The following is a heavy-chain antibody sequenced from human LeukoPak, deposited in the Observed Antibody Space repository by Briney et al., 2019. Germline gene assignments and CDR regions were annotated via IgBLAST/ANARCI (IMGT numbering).Heavy chain of an antibody. D-gene: IGHD6-13*01. CDR2: ISAYNGNT. CDR3: ARGQQLAETN. CDR1: GGTFSSYA. V-gene: IGHV1-18*01. J-gene: IGHJ4*02. Sequence: ASVKVSCKASGGTFSSYAISWVRQAPGQGLEWMGWISAYNGNTNYAQKLQGRVTMTTDTSTSTAYMELRSLRSDDTAVYYCARGQQLAETNWGQGTLVAVSS.